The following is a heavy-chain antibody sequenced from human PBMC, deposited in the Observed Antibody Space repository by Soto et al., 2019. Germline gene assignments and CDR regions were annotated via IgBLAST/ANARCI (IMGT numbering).Heavy chain of an antibody. J-gene: IGHJ4*02. CDR3: ARDGTEYYGEYYDY. D-gene: IGHD4-17*01. CDR1: GFTFVDYY. Sequence: WGSLRLSCATSGFTFVDYYISCVRHSAGKGLEWVSYIGTRGNTKYYADSVRGRFTISRDNAKNSLYLQMNSLRADDTAVYYCARDGTEYYGEYYDYWGQGIPVTVSS. CDR2: IGTRGNTK. V-gene: IGHV3-11*01.